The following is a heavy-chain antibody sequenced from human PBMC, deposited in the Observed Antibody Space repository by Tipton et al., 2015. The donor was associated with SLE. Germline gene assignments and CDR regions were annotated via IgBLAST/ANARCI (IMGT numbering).Heavy chain of an antibody. CDR2: VYALGST. J-gene: IGHJ5*02. D-gene: IGHD4-17*01. Sequence: TLSLTCTVSGGSIGNFYWNWIRQPAGKGLEWIGRVYALGSTYYNPSLKSRVTLSIDTSKNQFSLKLSSVTAADTAVYYCARLPTGFPNWFAPWGQGTLVTVSS. V-gene: IGHV4-4*07. CDR3: ARLPTGFPNWFAP. CDR1: GGSIGNFY.